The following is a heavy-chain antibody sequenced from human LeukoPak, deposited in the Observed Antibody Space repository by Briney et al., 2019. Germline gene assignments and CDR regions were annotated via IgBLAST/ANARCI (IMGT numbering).Heavy chain of an antibody. CDR3: ATGPYCSSTSCYTYPRRNYYYYGMDV. CDR2: FDPEDCET. CDR1: GYTLTELS. J-gene: IGHJ6*02. V-gene: IGHV1-24*01. D-gene: IGHD2-2*02. Sequence: ASVKDSRKFSGYTLTELSMHWVRQAPGKGREGVGGFDPEDCETLYARKLQDRLTIHVHTSSETAYIELSSQTSGETAVYYCATGPYCSSTSCYTYPRRNYYYYGMDVWGQGTTVTVSS.